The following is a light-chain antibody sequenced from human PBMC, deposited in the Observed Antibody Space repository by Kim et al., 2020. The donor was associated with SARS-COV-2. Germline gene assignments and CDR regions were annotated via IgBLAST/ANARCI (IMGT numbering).Light chain of an antibody. CDR1: QSINTY. CDR3: QQSHIAIT. Sequence: DIQMTQSPSSLSASVGDRVTISCRASQSINTYLNWYQQKPGKAPNLLIYGASNLQSGVPSRFSGSGSGTDFTLTISSLQPEDSATYYCQQSHIAITFGQSTNVHIK. V-gene: IGKV1-39*01. J-gene: IGKJ1*01. CDR2: GAS.